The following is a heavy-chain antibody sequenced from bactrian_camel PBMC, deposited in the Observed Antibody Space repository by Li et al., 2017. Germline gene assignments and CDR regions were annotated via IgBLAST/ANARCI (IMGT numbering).Heavy chain of an antibody. Sequence: VQLVESGGGSVQAGGSLILSCTVSGFTVDGADIGWWRQAPGNKCELVSGRSGSGKTYYADSVKGRFTFSQDNAKNTVYLQMSSLKPEDTAVYYCAAGPHGGLLPSSAGCGMWGQGTQVTVS. J-gene: IGHJ4*01. V-gene: IGHV3S63*01. CDR2: RSGSGKT. D-gene: IGHD2*01. CDR1: GFTVDGAD. CDR3: AAGPHGGLLPSSAGCGM.